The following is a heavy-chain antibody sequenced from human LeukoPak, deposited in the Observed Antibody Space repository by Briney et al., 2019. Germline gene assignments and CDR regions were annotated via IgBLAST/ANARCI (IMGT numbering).Heavy chain of an antibody. CDR1: GFTSSSYA. D-gene: IGHD6-19*01. Sequence: GGSLRLSCATSGFTSSSYAMSWVRQAPGKGLEWVSGISGSGGRTYYADSVKGRFTISRDNSKNTLYLQMNSLRADDTAVYYCAKDAVTALAGYYYYMDVWGKETMVTVSS. V-gene: IGHV3-23*01. CDR3: AKDAVTALAGYYYYMDV. CDR2: ISGSGGRT. J-gene: IGHJ6*03.